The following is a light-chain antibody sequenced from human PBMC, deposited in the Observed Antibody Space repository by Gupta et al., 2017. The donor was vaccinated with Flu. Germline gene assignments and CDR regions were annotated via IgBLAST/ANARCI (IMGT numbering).Light chain of an antibody. V-gene: IGKV2-30*02. CDR1: QSLVHSNGNTY. CDR3: MEGTHSHT. Sequence: PVTLGQPASISCRSSQSLVHSNGNTYLTWFQQRPDQSPRRLIYKVSNRDSGVPDRFSGSGSGTDFTLKISRVEAEDVGVYYCMEGTHSHTFGQGTKLEIK. CDR2: KVS. J-gene: IGKJ2*01.